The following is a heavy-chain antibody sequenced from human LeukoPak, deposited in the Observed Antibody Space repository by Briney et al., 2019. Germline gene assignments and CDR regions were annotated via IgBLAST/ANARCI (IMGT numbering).Heavy chain of an antibody. D-gene: IGHD3-22*01. CDR1: GFSFNIYD. Sequence: PGGSLRLSCAASGFSFNIYDMNWVRQSPGKGLEWVSYISSGSNTILYADSVKGRFTISRDNSKNTLYLQMGSLRAEDMAVYYCARDAHYYDSSGYFYYYYYYYMDVWGEGTTVTVSS. CDR3: ARDAHYYDSSGYFYYYYYYYMDV. CDR2: ISSGSNTI. J-gene: IGHJ6*03. V-gene: IGHV3-48*01.